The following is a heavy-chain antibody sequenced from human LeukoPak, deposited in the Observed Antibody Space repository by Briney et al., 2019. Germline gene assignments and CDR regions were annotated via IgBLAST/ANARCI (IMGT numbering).Heavy chain of an antibody. J-gene: IGHJ4*02. CDR2: ISPYNDNT. CDR3: ARDCGGDCYPIDY. V-gene: IGHV1-18*01. Sequence: ASVKVSCKASGYTFASYGISWVRQAPGQGLEWMGWISPYNDNTNYAQNLQGRVTMTTDTSTSTAYMELRSLRSDDTAVYYCARDCGGDCYPIDYWGQGTLVTVSS. CDR1: GYTFASYG. D-gene: IGHD2-21*01.